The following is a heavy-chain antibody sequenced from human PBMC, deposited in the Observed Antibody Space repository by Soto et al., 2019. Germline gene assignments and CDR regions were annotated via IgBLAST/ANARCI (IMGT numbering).Heavy chain of an antibody. V-gene: IGHV3-23*01. CDR1: GLTFSSYA. J-gene: IGHJ6*02. Sequence: GGSLRLSCAASGLTFSSYAMSWVRQAPGKGLEWVSGISDSGGSIYYADSVKVRFTISRDNSKSTLYLQMSSLRSEDTAVYYCAQYSSGWYGYYYGMDVWGQGTTVTVSS. CDR3: AQYSSGWYGYYYGMDV. D-gene: IGHD6-19*01. CDR2: ISDSGGSI.